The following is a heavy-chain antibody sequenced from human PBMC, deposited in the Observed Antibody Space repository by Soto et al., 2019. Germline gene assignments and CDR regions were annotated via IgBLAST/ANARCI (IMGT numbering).Heavy chain of an antibody. D-gene: IGHD1-20*01. CDR2: IYHTGST. J-gene: IGHJ6*02. Sequence: QLQLQESGPGLVKPSETLSLNCTVSGVSISSGNYYWGWVRQSPGKGLEWIGSIYHTGSTYDNPSLNSRVTIAVDTAKNQFSLNLRSVTAADTAVYYCVHAYNRGMDVWGQGTTVTVSS. CDR3: VHAYNRGMDV. V-gene: IGHV4-39*01. CDR1: GVSISSGNYY.